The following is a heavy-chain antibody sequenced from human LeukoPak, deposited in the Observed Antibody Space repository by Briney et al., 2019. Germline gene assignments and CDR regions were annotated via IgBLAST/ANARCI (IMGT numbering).Heavy chain of an antibody. CDR3: ARNYWNDALYNWFDP. Sequence: PSETLSLTCAVSGYSISSGYYWGWIRQPPGKGLGWIGSIYHSGSTYYNPSLKSRVTISVDTSKNQFSLKLSSVTAADTAVYYCARNYWNDALYNWFDPWGQGTLVTVSS. CDR2: IYHSGST. V-gene: IGHV4-38-2*01. J-gene: IGHJ5*02. CDR1: GYSISSGYY. D-gene: IGHD1-1*01.